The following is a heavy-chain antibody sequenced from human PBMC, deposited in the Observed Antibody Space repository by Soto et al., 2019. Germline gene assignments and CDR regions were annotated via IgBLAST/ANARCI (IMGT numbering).Heavy chain of an antibody. J-gene: IGHJ4*02. CDR1: GYTFTNYG. D-gene: IGHD6-19*01. CDR3: ARDRGGSAWHNFDY. V-gene: IGHV1-18*04. Sequence: QVQLLQSGAEVKKPGASVKVSCKASGYTFTNYGITWVRQAPGQGLEWMGWITAYNGNTNYPQRLQGRVTMTTDTSTSTVYMELRSLRSDDTAVYYCARDRGGSAWHNFDYWCQGTLVTVSS. CDR2: ITAYNGNT.